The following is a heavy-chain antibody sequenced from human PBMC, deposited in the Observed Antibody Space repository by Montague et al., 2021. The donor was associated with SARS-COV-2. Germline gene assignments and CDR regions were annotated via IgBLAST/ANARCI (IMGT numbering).Heavy chain of an antibody. D-gene: IGHD6-13*01. V-gene: IGHV4-31*03. J-gene: IGHJ4*02. Sequence: TLSLTCIVSGGSISSDDSDWTWIRQHPGKGLEWIGYIAYSGXTSYXXXXKXRLTISADTSDNQFSLKLTSMTAADTAVYYCARMYVPAHGTSAASYSDYWGRGTLVTVSA. CDR2: IAYSGXT. CDR1: GGSISSDDSD. CDR3: ARMYVPAHGTSAASYSDY.